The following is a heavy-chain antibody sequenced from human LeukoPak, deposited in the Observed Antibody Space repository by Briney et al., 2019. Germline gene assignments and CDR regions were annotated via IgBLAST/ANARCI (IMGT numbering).Heavy chain of an antibody. CDR1: GGTFSSYA. V-gene: IGHV1-69*13. J-gene: IGHJ6*02. D-gene: IGHD2-15*01. CDR2: IIPIFGTE. CDR3: ARHAGYCSGGSCSNYGMDV. Sequence: SVKVSCKASGGTFSSYAISWVRQAPGQGLEWMGGIIPIFGTENYAQKFQGRVTITADESTSAAYMELSSLRSEDTAVYYCARHAGYCSGGSCSNYGMDVWGQGTTVTVSS.